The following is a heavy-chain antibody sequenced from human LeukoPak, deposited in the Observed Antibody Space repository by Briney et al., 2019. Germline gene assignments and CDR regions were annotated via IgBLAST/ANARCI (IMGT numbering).Heavy chain of an antibody. CDR2: ISYTETT. Sequence: SETLSLTCTVSGVSITSDYWSWIRQPPGKGLEFLAYISYTETTNYNPSLKSRVTISVDTSKNQFSLKLSSVTAADTAVYYCARGPYDSSGYPAFDIWGQGTMVTVSS. V-gene: IGHV4-59*01. CDR1: GVSITSDY. CDR3: ARGPYDSSGYPAFDI. D-gene: IGHD3-22*01. J-gene: IGHJ3*02.